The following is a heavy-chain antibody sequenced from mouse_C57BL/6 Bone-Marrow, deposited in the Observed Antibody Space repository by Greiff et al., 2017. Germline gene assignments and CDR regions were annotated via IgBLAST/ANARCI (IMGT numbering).Heavy chain of an antibody. CDR2: IDPSDSYT. D-gene: IGHD1-1*01. J-gene: IGHJ1*03. V-gene: IGHV1-59*01. CDR3: ARRVYYGSRGDWYFDV. CDR1: GYTFTSYW. Sequence: QVQLQQPGTELVRPGTSVTLSCKASGYTFTSYWMHWVKQRPGQGLELIGVIDPSDSYTNYNQKFKGKATLTVDTSSSTAYMQLSSLTSEDAAVYYGARRVYYGSRGDWYFDVGGTGTTVTVAS.